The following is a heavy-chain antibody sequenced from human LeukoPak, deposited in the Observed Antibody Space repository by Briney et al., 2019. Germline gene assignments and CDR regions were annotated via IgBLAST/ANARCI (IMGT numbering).Heavy chain of an antibody. J-gene: IGHJ4*02. CDR2: IYYSGST. V-gene: IGHV4-59*01. Sequence: SETLSLTCTVSGGSISSYYWSWIRQPPGKDLEWIGYIYYSGSTNYNPSVESRVTLSVDTSKNQFSLKLNSVTAADTAVYYCARGQGEYSYDDYWGQGTLVTVSS. CDR1: GGSISSYY. D-gene: IGHD5-18*01. CDR3: ARGQGEYSYDDY.